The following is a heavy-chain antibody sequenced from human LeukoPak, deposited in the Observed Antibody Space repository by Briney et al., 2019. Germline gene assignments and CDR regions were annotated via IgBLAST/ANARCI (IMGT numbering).Heavy chain of an antibody. V-gene: IGHV1-8*01. CDR2: MNPNSGNT. D-gene: IGHD6-19*01. J-gene: IGHJ6*03. CDR3: ARGHARGRSSGWSFILNYYYYYMDV. CDR1: GYTFTSYD. Sequence: AASVKVSCKASGYTFTSYDINWVRQATGQGLEWMGWMNPNSGNTGYAQKFQGRVTMTRNTSISTAYMELSSLRSEDTAVYYCARGHARGRSSGWSFILNYYYYYMDVWGKGTTVTISS.